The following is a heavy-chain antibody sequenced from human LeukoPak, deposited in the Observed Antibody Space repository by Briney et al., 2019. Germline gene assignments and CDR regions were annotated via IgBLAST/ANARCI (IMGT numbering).Heavy chain of an antibody. CDR2: IRNKAYGERP. CDR1: GFNFCIYA. Sequence: GGSLRLSCTASGFNFCIYAMSWVPQAPGRGLEWVGFIRNKAYGERPDYAASVQGKFTITRDDSESIAYLQMNSLKTEDTGVYYCTRVNYYDSSSFYYGYFDYWGQGTLVTVSS. V-gene: IGHV3-49*04. J-gene: IGHJ4*02. D-gene: IGHD3-22*01. CDR3: TRVNYYDSSSFYYGYFDY.